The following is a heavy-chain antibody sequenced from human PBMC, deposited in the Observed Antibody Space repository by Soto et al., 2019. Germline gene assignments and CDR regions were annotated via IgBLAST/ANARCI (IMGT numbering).Heavy chain of an antibody. Sequence: GASVKVSCKASGYTFTSYVINWVRHAPGQGLEWMGWISAYNANTHYAQKLQGRVTMTTDTFTSTAYMELRSLRSDDTAVYYCARGENWFDPWGQGTLVTVSS. CDR1: GYTFTSYV. CDR2: ISAYNANT. CDR3: ARGENWFDP. J-gene: IGHJ5*02. V-gene: IGHV1-18*01.